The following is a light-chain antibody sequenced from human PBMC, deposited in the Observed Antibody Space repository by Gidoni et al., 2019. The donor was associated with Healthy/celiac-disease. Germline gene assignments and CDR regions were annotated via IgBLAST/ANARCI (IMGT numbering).Light chain of an antibody. CDR3: QQYGSSPPIIT. V-gene: IGKV3-20*01. J-gene: IGKJ4*01. Sequence: EIVLTQSPGTLSLSPGERATLSCRARQSVRSSSLAWYQQKPGQAPRLLIYGASSRATGIPDRFSGSGSGTDFTLTISRLEPEDFAVYYCQQYGSSPPIITFGGGTKVEIK. CDR1: QSVRSSS. CDR2: GAS.